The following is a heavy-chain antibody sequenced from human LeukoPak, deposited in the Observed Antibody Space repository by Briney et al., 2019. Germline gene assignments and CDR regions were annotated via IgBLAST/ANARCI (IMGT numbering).Heavy chain of an antibody. Sequence: SETLSLTXTVSGGSISSYYWSWIRQPPGKGLEWIGYIYYSGSTNYNPSLKSRVTISVDTSKNQFSLKLSSVTAADTAVYYCARHYGTLWYYYYMDVWGKGTTVTVSS. CDR3: ARHYGTLWYYYYMDV. D-gene: IGHD3-10*01. CDR2: IYYSGST. CDR1: GGSISSYY. J-gene: IGHJ6*03. V-gene: IGHV4-59*01.